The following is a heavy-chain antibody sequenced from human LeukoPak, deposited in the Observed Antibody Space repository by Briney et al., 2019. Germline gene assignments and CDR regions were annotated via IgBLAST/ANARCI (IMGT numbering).Heavy chain of an antibody. Sequence: GRSLRLSCAASGFTFSSYAMHWVRQAPGKGLEWVAIVSYDGGNKYYADSVKGRFTISRDNSINTLYLQVSSLRAEDTAVYYCARGGRPCIQCRGFGMDVWGKGTTLTVSS. J-gene: IGHJ6*04. CDR2: VSYDGGNK. D-gene: IGHD2-8*01. CDR3: ARGGRPCIQCRGFGMDV. CDR1: GFTFSSYA. V-gene: IGHV3-30*04.